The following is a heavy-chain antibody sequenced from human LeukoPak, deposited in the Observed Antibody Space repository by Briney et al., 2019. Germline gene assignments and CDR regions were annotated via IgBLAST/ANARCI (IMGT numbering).Heavy chain of an antibody. V-gene: IGHV1-2*02. CDR2: INPNSGGT. D-gene: IGHD6-19*01. Sequence: ASVKVSCKASGYTFTGYYMHWVRQAPGQGLEWMGWINPNSGGTNYTQKFQGRVTMTRDTSISTAYMELSRLRSDDTAVYYCARLNRAVAGSKLDYWGQGTLVTVSS. J-gene: IGHJ4*02. CDR3: ARLNRAVAGSKLDY. CDR1: GYTFTGYY.